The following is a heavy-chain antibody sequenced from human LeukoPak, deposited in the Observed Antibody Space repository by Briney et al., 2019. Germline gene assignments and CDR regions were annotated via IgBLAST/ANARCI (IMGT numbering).Heavy chain of an antibody. J-gene: IGHJ4*02. V-gene: IGHV1-8*01. Sequence: ASVKVSCKASGYTFTSYDINWVRQAPGQGLEWTGWMNPNSGNTGYAQKFQGRVTMTRNTSISTAYMELSSLRSEDTAVYYCARFNGRGVSNDYWGQGTLVTVSA. D-gene: IGHD3-10*01. CDR1: GYTFTSYD. CDR2: MNPNSGNT. CDR3: ARFNGRGVSNDY.